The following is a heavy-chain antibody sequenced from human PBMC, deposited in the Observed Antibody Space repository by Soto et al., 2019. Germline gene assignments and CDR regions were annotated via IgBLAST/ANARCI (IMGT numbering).Heavy chain of an antibody. V-gene: IGHV4-30-2*01. CDR2: IFHGGSS. J-gene: IGHJ4*02. CDR1: VESISSGGFS. CDR3: ARGGAYYFEH. Sequence: SETLSLTCDVSVESISSGGFSCSWIRQPPWKGPEWIGYIFHGGSSYSNPSLKSRVAISLDRSKNQFSLKLRSVTAADTAVYYCARGGAYYFEHLGQATLVSVSS.